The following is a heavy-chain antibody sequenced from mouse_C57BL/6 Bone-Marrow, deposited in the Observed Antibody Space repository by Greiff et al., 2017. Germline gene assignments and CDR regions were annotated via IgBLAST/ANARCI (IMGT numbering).Heavy chain of an antibody. D-gene: IGHD2-3*01. V-gene: IGHV1-54*01. CDR2: INPGSGGT. J-gene: IGHJ3*01. Sequence: VQLQQSVAELVRPGTSVKVSCKASGYAFTNYLIEWVKQRPGQGLAWIGVINPGSGGTNYNEKFKGKATLTADKSSSTAYMQLSSLTSEDSAVEFCARFYDGCYAWLAYGGQGTLVTVSA. CDR1: GYAFTNYL. CDR3: ARFYDGCYAWLAY.